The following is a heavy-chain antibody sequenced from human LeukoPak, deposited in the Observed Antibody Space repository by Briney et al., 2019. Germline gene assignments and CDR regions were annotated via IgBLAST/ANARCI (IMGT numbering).Heavy chain of an antibody. CDR2: INPNSGGT. J-gene: IGHJ5*02. CDR1: GYTFTSYY. D-gene: IGHD3-10*01. V-gene: IGHV1-2*02. CDR3: ARPLIRGNWFDP. Sequence: ASVKVSCKASGYTFTSYYMHWVRQAPGQGLEWMGWINPNSGGTNYAQKFQGRVTMTRDTSISTAYMELSRLRSDDTAVYYCARPLIRGNWFDPWGQGTLVTVSS.